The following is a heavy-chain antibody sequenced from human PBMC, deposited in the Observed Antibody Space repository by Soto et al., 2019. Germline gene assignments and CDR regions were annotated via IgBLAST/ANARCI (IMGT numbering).Heavy chain of an antibody. CDR3: AIAYRATYCGYVDP. V-gene: IGHV1-24*01. Sequence: QFQLVQSGAEVKKPGASGKVSCQASGDTLTELSIPWAPQAPGKGLEYMGGFDPEDGEAMYAQHFQGRVTMTEDTSTDTSYRELSSLASEDTAVYYWAIAYRATYCGYVDPGGQGTVVTVSA. D-gene: IGHD5-12*01. CDR2: FDPEDGEA. CDR1: GDTLTELS. J-gene: IGHJ5*02.